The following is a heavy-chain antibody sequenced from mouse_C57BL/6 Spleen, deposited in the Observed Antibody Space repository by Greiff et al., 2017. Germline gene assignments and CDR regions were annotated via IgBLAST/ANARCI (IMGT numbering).Heavy chain of an antibody. Sequence: EVQLVESGGDLVKPGGSLKLSCAASGFTFSSYGMSWVRQTPDKRLEWVATISSGGSYTYYPDSVKGRFTISRDNAKNTLYLQMSSLKSEDTAMYYCARLEGRDYFDYWGQGTTRTVSS. CDR2: ISSGGSYT. D-gene: IGHD3-3*01. V-gene: IGHV5-6*01. J-gene: IGHJ2*01. CDR3: ARLEGRDYFDY. CDR1: GFTFSSYG.